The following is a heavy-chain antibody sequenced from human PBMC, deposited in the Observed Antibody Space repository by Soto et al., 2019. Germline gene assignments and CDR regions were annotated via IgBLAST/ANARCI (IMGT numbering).Heavy chain of an antibody. Sequence: PVGSLRLSCAASGFTFSSYAMHWVRQAPGKGLEWVAVISYDGSNKYYADSVKGRFTISRDNSKNTLYLQMNSLRAEDTAVYYCARAIVVVTAAPDYWGQGTLVTVSS. CDR2: ISYDGSNK. J-gene: IGHJ4*02. CDR3: ARAIVVVTAAPDY. V-gene: IGHV3-30-3*01. D-gene: IGHD2-21*02. CDR1: GFTFSSYA.